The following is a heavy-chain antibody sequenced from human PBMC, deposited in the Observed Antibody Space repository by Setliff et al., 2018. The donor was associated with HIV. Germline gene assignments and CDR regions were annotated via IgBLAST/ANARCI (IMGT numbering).Heavy chain of an antibody. CDR3: ARDLWYSSSWSRDYYGMDV. J-gene: IGHJ6*02. Sequence: ASVKVSCKVSGYTFIELSRPWVRQAHGKGLEWMGGFALAEDEITYAQKFQGRVTMTRDTSTSTVYMELSSLRSEETAGYYCARDLWYSSSWSRDYYGMDVWGQGTTVTVSS. CDR1: GYTFIELS. CDR2: FALAEDEI. V-gene: IGHV1-24*01. D-gene: IGHD6-13*01.